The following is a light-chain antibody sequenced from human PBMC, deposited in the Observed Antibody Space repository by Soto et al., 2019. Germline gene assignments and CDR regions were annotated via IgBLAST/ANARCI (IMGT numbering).Light chain of an antibody. V-gene: IGLV2-14*01. CDR1: GSDVGAYDY. CDR3: SSYTTSGTEV. Sequence: NRAAKGSRAPGEASTYYRNGTGSDVGAYDYVSWYQQHPGKAPKVMIHNVSNRPSGVSSRFSGSKSGNTASLTISGLQAEDEADYYCSSYTTSGTEVFGTGTKVTVL. J-gene: IGLJ1*01. CDR2: NVS.